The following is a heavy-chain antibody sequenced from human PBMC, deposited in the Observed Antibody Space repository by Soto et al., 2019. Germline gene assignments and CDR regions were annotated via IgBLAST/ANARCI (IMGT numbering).Heavy chain of an antibody. CDR3: ARDQWRLFDY. V-gene: IGHV3-7*05. CDR2: IKEDGSDK. CDR1: RFTFSSYW. Sequence: GGSLRLSCAASRFTFSSYWMSWVRQAPGKGLEWVANIKEDGSDKYYVDSVKGRFTISRDNAKNSVYLQMNSLRAEDTAVYYCARDQWRLFDYWGQGTLVTVSS. J-gene: IGHJ4*02. D-gene: IGHD6-19*01.